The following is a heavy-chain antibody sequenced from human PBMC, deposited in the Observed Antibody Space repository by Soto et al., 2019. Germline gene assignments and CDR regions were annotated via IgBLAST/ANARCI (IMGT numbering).Heavy chain of an antibody. Sequence: QVQLVQSGAEVKKPGASVKVSCKASGYTFTSYDINWVRQATGQGLEWMGWMNPNSGNTGYAQKCXGXVXMXRNTSISTAYMELSSLRSEDTAVYYCARQKVDASDYWGQGTLVTVSS. J-gene: IGHJ4*02. D-gene: IGHD2-15*01. CDR1: GYTFTSYD. CDR2: MNPNSGNT. CDR3: ARQKVDASDY. V-gene: IGHV1-8*01.